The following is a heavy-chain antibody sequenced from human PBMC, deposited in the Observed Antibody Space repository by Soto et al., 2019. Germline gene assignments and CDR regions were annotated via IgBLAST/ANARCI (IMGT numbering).Heavy chain of an antibody. V-gene: IGHV4-34*01. Sequence: PSGTLALTCAVYGGSFSGYYWGWIRQPPGKGLEWIGEINHSGSTNYNPSLKSRVTISVDTSKNQFSLKLSSVTAADTAVYYCARESGSGWYVWFDPWGQGTLFTVSS. J-gene: IGHJ5*02. CDR2: INHSGST. CDR1: GGSFSGYY. CDR3: ARESGSGWYVWFDP. D-gene: IGHD6-19*01.